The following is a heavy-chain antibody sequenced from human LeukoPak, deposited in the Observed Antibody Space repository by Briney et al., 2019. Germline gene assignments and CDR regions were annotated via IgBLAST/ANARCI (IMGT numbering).Heavy chain of an antibody. V-gene: IGHV1-2*02. Sequence: ASVKVSCKASGYTFTGYYMHWVRQAPGHGLEWMGWINPNSGGTNYAQKFQGRVTMTRDTSISTAYMELSRLRSDDTAVYYCARSYCSSTSCYTPFDYWGQGTLVTVSS. J-gene: IGHJ4*02. CDR3: ARSYCSSTSCYTPFDY. CDR2: INPNSGGT. D-gene: IGHD2-2*02. CDR1: GYTFTGYY.